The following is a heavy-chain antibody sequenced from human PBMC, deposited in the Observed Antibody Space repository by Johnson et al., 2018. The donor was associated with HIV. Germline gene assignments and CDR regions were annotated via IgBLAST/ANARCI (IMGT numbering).Heavy chain of an antibody. J-gene: IGHJ3*02. V-gene: IGHV3-66*01. CDR1: GFTVSSNY. CDR3: ARDAGQWLDDAFDI. D-gene: IGHD6-19*01. CDR2: IYSGGST. Sequence: VQLVESGGGLVQPGGSLRLSCAASGFTVSSNYMSWVRQAPEKGLEWVSVIYSGGSTYYADSVKGRFTISRDNSKNKMYLQMNSLRAEDTAVYYCARDAGQWLDDAFDIWGQGTMVTVSS.